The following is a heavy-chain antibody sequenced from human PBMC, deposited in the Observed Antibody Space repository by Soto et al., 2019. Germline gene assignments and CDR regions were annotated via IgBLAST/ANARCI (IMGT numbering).Heavy chain of an antibody. CDR1: GFTFSSYG. CDR2: ISYDGSNK. V-gene: IGHV3-30*18. Sequence: PGGSLRLSCAASGFTFSSYGMHWVRQAPGKGLEWVAVISYDGSNKYYADSVKGRFTISRDNSKNTLYLQMNSLRAEDTAVYYCAKNGELRRTYFDYWGQGTRVTVSS. J-gene: IGHJ4*02. D-gene: IGHD1-26*01. CDR3: AKNGELRRTYFDY.